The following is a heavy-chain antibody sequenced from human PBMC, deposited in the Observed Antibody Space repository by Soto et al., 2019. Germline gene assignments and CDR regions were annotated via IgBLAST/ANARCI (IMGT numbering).Heavy chain of an antibody. CDR2: IYYSGST. V-gene: IGHV4-59*01. CDR3: AREGYYGSGSYYKRGFNWFDP. D-gene: IGHD3-10*01. CDR1: GGSISSYY. Sequence: SETLSLTCTVSGGSISSYYWSWIRQPPGKGLEWIGYIYYSGSTNYNPSLKRRVTISVDTSKNQFSLKLSSVTAADTAVYYCAREGYYGSGSYYKRGFNWFDPWGQGTLVTVS. J-gene: IGHJ5*02.